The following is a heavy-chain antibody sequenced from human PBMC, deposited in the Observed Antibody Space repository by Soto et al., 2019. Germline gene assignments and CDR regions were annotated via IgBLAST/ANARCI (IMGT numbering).Heavy chain of an antibody. CDR2: IYYSGTT. CDR1: GVSISSFY. Sequence: PSETLSLTCTVSGVSISSFYWAWIRHLPGKGLEWIGYIYYSGTTSYNPSLESRVTISIDTSKSQLSLKLRSVTAADTAVYYCAREFYTSNSFDPWGKGTLVTVSS. V-gene: IGHV4-59*01. CDR3: AREFYTSNSFDP. D-gene: IGHD2-2*02. J-gene: IGHJ5*02.